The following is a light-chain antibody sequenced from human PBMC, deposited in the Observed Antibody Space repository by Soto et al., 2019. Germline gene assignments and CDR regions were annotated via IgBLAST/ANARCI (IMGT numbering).Light chain of an antibody. J-gene: IGKJ5*01. CDR1: HSVSSSY. CDR2: GAS. CDR3: QQYGSSPPIT. V-gene: IGKV3-20*01. Sequence: EIVLTQSPGTLSLSPGERATLSCRASHSVSSSYLAWYQQKPGQAPRLLIYGASSRATGIPDRFSGSGSGKDFTLTISRLEPEDFAVYYCQQYGSSPPITFGQGTRLEMK.